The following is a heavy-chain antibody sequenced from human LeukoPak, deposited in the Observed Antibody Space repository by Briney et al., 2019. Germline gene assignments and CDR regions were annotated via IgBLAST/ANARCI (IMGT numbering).Heavy chain of an antibody. CDR2: ISWNSGYI. CDR1: GFTFDDFA. J-gene: IGHJ4*02. Sequence: PGRSLRLSCAASGFTFDDFAMHWVRQAPGKGLEWVSGISWNSGYIGYADSVKGRFTISRDNAKSSLYLQMNSLRTEDTALYYCAKDREVGIYYFDSWGQGTLVTVSS. D-gene: IGHD1-26*01. CDR3: AKDREVGIYYFDS. V-gene: IGHV3-9*01.